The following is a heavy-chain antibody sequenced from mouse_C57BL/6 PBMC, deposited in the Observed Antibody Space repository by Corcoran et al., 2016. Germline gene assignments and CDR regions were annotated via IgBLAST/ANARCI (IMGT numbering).Heavy chain of an antibody. Sequence: VKLQQSGTELVKPGASGKIACKAAGYTFTDYDKNWVKQRPGQGIERIGWIFPGSGSTYYNEKFKGKATLTVDKSSSTAYMLLSSLTSEDSAVYFCARLGDISGYVGFAYWGQGTLVTVSA. V-gene: IGHV1-75*01. CDR1: GYTFTDYD. CDR3: ARLGDISGYVGFAY. J-gene: IGHJ3*01. CDR2: IFPGSGST. D-gene: IGHD3-2*02.